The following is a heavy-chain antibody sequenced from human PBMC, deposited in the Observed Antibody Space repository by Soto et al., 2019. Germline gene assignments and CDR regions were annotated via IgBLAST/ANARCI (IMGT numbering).Heavy chain of an antibody. CDR2: ISAYNGNT. CDR3: ARRHSYGSAADDAFDI. CDR1: GYTFTSYG. V-gene: IGHV1-18*04. Sequence: QVQLVQSGAEVKKPGASVKVSCKASGYTFTSYGISWVRQAPGQGLEWMGWISAYNGNTNYAQKLQGRVTMTTDTSTRTAYMELRSLRSDETAVYYCARRHSYGSAADDAFDIWGQGTMVTVSS. D-gene: IGHD5-18*01. J-gene: IGHJ3*02.